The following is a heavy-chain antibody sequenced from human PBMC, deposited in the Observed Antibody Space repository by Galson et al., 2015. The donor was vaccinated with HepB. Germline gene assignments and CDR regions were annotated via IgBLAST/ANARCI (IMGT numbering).Heavy chain of an antibody. V-gene: IGHV1-18*04. CDR1: GYTFTSYG. CDR3: ARSGITIFGGDPYYFDY. Sequence: SVKVSCKASGYTFTSYGISWVRQAPGQGLEWMGWISAYNGNTNYAQKLQGRVTMTTDTSTSTAYKELRSLRSDDTAVYYGARSGITIFGGDPYYFDYWGQGTLVTVSS. CDR2: ISAYNGNT. J-gene: IGHJ4*02. D-gene: IGHD3-3*01.